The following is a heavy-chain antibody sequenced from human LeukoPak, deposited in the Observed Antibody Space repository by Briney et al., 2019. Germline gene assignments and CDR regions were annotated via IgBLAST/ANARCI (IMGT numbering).Heavy chain of an antibody. CDR1: GGSFSGGNYY. J-gene: IGHJ4*02. Sequence: SETLSLTCTVSGGSFSGGNYYWGWIRQPPGQGLEWIGTIDYRGSTYYNPALKSRVTIPVDTSKNQVSPKVTSAIAADTAVYYCGRFWSGIRPPDYWGQGTLVIVSS. D-gene: IGHD3-3*01. CDR2: IDYRGST. CDR3: GRFWSGIRPPDY. V-gene: IGHV4-39*01.